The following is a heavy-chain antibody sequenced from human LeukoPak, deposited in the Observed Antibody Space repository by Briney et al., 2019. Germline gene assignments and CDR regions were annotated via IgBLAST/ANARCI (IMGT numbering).Heavy chain of an antibody. CDR2: IIPIFGTA. CDR3: ARGVVIYDWFDP. V-gene: IGHV1-69*13. J-gene: IGHJ5*02. D-gene: IGHD3-3*01. Sequence: GASVKVSCKASGGTFSSYAISWVRQAPGQGLEWMGGIIPIFGTANYAQKFQGRVTITADESTSTAYMELSSLRSEDTAVYYCARGVVIYDWFDPWGQGTLVTVSS. CDR1: GGTFSSYA.